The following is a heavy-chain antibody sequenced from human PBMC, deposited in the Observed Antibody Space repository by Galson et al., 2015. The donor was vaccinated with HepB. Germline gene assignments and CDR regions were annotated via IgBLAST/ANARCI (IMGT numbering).Heavy chain of an antibody. Sequence: SLRLSCAASGFIFSNYAMTWVRQAAGKGLEWVSTISGRTYYADSVKGRFTISRDNSKNTLYLQMNSLRADDTAVYYCTKDSSSGYPHYFDYWGQGTLVTVSS. CDR1: GFIFSNYA. J-gene: IGHJ4*02. CDR3: TKDSSSGYPHYFDY. CDR2: ISGRT. V-gene: IGHV3-23*01. D-gene: IGHD3-22*01.